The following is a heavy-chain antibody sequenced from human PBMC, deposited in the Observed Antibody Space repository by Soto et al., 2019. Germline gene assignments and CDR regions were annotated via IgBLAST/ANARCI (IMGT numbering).Heavy chain of an antibody. CDR3: VRELGGLES. Sequence: QVRLVESGGGLVKAGGSLRLSCAVSGITFSNYYMSWIRQAPGKGLEWVSYIESSGTYTNYADSVRGRFTISRDNAKNSLFLKMNSLRTDDTAVYYCVRELGGLESWGQGTLVTVSS. V-gene: IGHV3-11*05. D-gene: IGHD2-15*01. J-gene: IGHJ5*01. CDR2: IESSGTYT. CDR1: GITFSNYY.